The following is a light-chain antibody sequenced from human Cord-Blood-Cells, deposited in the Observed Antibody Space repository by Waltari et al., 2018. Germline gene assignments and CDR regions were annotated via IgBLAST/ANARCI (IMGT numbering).Light chain of an antibody. CDR3: QQSYSTPPS. CDR1: PSISSY. V-gene: IGKV1-39*01. J-gene: IGKJ4*01. CDR2: AAS. Sequence: DIQLTHSPSSLSASVRDRVTITCRARPSISSYLKWYQQKPGKAPKLMFYAASSLQSGVPAGFSGGGSGTDFTLTISSLRPEDFATYYSQQSYSTPPSVGGGPTVEIK.